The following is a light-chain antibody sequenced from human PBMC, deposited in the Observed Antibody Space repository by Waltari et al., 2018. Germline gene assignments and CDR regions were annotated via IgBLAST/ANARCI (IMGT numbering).Light chain of an antibody. CDR3: QHRTTWPPSLT. CDR2: DTS. CDR1: QSVSSS. J-gene: IGKJ4*01. Sequence: IVLTQYQATLSLSPGERATVSCRASQSVSSSLAWDQQKPGQTPRLLIYDTSKRATVIPARFSGSGSGTDFTLTISSLEPEDFAVYYCQHRTTWPPSLTFGGGTRVEVK. V-gene: IGKV3-11*01.